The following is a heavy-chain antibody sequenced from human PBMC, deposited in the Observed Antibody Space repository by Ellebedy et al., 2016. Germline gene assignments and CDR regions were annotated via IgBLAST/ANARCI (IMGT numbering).Heavy chain of an antibody. CDR2: ISSSSSYI. CDR3: ARVPQARSSWYERDY. Sequence: GGSLRLSCAASGFTFSSYSMNWVRQAPGKGLEWVSSISSSSSYIYYADSVKGRFTISRDNAKNSLYLQMNSLRAEDTAVYYCARVPQARSSWYERDYWGQGTLVTVSS. CDR1: GFTFSSYS. J-gene: IGHJ4*02. V-gene: IGHV3-21*01. D-gene: IGHD6-13*01.